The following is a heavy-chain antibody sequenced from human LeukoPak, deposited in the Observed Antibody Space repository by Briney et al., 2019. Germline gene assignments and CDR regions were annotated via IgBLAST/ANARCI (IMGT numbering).Heavy chain of an antibody. CDR2: INPSGGST. Sequence: ASVKVSCKASGYTFTSYYMHWVRQAPGQGLEWMGIINPSGGSTSYAQKFQGRVTMTRDTSTSTVYMELSSLRSEDTDVYYCARDWASQPLGATTGFDIWGQGTMVTVSS. V-gene: IGHV1-46*01. J-gene: IGHJ3*02. CDR1: GYTFTSYY. CDR3: ARDWASQPLGATTGFDI. D-gene: IGHD1-26*01.